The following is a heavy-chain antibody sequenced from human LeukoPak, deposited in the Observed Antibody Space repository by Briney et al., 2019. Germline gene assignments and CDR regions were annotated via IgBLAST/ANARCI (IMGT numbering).Heavy chain of an antibody. CDR3: AEVLTGDMNYFDY. D-gene: IGHD7-27*01. V-gene: IGHV3-23*01. J-gene: IGHJ4*02. CDR1: GFTFSSYA. CDR2: ISGSGGST. Sequence: GGSLRLSCAASGFTFSSYAMSWVRQAPGKGLEWVSAISGSGGSTYYADSVKGRFTISSDNSKNTLYLQMNSLRAEDTAVYYCAEVLTGDMNYFDYWGQGTLVTVSS.